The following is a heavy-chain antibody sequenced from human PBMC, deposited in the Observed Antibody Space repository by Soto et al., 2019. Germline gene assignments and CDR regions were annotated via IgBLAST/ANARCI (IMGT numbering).Heavy chain of an antibody. V-gene: IGHV3-49*04. CDR3: TAGTSYPSLDFDY. CDR1: GFTFNDYT. D-gene: IGHD1-1*01. Sequence: LRLSCTAXGFTFNDYTLIWVSRAPGMGLEWLGFSRRKAYGGITESAASVKGRFTISRDDSKSIAYLQMNSLKTEDTALYYCTAGTSYPSLDFDYWGQGTLVTVSS. CDR2: SRRKAYGGIT. J-gene: IGHJ4*01.